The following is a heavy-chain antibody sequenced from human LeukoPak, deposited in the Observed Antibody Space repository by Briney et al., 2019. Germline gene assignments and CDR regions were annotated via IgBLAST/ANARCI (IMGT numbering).Heavy chain of an antibody. V-gene: IGHV3-15*01. CDR2: IRSKTDGGTT. CDR3: QGGRF. D-gene: IGHD1-26*01. J-gene: IGHJ4*02. CDR1: GFTFDDYA. Sequence: GGSLRLSCATSGFTFDDYAMSWVRRAPGKGLEWVGFIRSKTDGGTTDYAAPVKGRFSISRDDSKNTLYLQMNSLKSEDTAVYYCQGGRFWGQGTLVTVSS.